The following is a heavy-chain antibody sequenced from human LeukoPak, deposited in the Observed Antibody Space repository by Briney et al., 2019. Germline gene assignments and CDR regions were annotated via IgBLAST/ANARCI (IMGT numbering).Heavy chain of an antibody. CDR1: GGSISTYY. CDR2: VYCSGST. D-gene: IGHD3-10*01. CDR3: ARGNIGIGSGSYYWFDP. V-gene: IGHV4-59*08. J-gene: IGHJ5*02. Sequence: PSETLSLTCTVSGGSISTYYWSWIRQPPGNGLEWIGYVYCSGSTNYNPSLKSRVTISLDTSKNHFSLKLRSVTAADTVLYYCARGNIGIGSGSYYWFDPCGQGTLVTVSS.